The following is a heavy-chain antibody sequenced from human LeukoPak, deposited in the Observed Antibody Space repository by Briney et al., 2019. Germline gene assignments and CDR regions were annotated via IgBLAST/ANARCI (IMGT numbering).Heavy chain of an antibody. V-gene: IGHV4-61*02. CDR3: ARTWFGGLYSPMFDP. CDR2: IYTSGST. D-gene: IGHD3-10*01. Sequence: SETLSLTCTVSGGSISSGSYYWSWIRQPAGKGLEWIGRIYTSGSTNYNPSLKSRVTISVDTSKNQFSLKLSSVTAADTAVYYCARTWFGGLYSPMFDPWGQGTLVTVSS. J-gene: IGHJ5*02. CDR1: GGSISSGSYY.